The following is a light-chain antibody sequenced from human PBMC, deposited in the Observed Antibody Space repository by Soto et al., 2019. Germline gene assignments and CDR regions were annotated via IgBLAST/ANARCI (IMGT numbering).Light chain of an antibody. V-gene: IGKV1-5*01. CDR3: HQYNSY. J-gene: IGKJ2*01. CDR2: DAS. CDR1: KSIATW. Sequence: DVHMTQSPSSLSASVGDRVTITCRASKSIATWLAWYQQKPGQAPKLLIYDASRLESGVPSRFSGGGSGTEFTLTISGLQPEDFATYYCHQYNSYFGPGTKLEI.